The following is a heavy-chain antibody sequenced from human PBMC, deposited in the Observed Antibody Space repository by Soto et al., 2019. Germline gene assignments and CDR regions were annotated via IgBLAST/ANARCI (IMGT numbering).Heavy chain of an antibody. Sequence: GGSLRLSCAASGFTFSDYFSDYSMSWIRQAPGKGLEWVSYISSSGGTIYYADSVKGRFTTSRDNAKNSLYLQMNSLGAEDTAVYYCVKEVGIVGARYFDYWGQGTLVTVSS. CDR2: ISSSGGTI. CDR3: VKEVGIVGARYFDY. V-gene: IGHV3-11*04. CDR1: GFTFSDYFSDYS. J-gene: IGHJ4*02. D-gene: IGHD1-26*01.